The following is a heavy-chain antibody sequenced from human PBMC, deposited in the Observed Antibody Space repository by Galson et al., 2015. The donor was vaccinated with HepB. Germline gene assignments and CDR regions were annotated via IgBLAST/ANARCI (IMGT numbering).Heavy chain of an antibody. D-gene: IGHD5-12*01. CDR1: GITISSYA. J-gene: IGHJ4*02. CDR2: ISGRGGST. Sequence: SLRLSCAASGITISSYAMGWVRQAPGKGLEWVSLISGRGGSTYYADSVKGRFTISRDNSKNTLYLQMNSLRAEDTAVYYCAKDRYSGYEFDSWGQGTLVTVSS. V-gene: IGHV3-23*01. CDR3: AKDRYSGYEFDS.